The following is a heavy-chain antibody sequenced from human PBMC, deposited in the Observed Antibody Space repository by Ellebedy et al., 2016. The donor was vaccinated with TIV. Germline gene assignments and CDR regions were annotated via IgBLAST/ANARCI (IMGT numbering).Heavy chain of an antibody. D-gene: IGHD4-17*01. CDR1: GGSISPYH. CDR2: IHDPGSA. Sequence: MPSETLSLTCNVSGGSISPYHWSWIRQPHGKGLEWIGYIHDPGSATYDHSLKSPVTISLDTSKNQFSLKLTSVTAADTAIYYCARAGDSGDFLDYWGQGTLVTVSS. J-gene: IGHJ4*02. CDR3: ARAGDSGDFLDY. V-gene: IGHV4-4*08.